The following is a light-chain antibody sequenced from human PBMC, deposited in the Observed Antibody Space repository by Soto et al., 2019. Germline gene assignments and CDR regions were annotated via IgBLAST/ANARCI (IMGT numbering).Light chain of an antibody. CDR1: QSISSY. Sequence: DIQITQSPSSLSASVGDRVTITCRASQSISSYLNWYQQKPWKAPKLLIYAASSLQSGVPSRFSGSGSGTDCTLTSSSLQPEDFATYYCQQSYSTPDTFGGGTKVEIK. J-gene: IGKJ4*01. CDR3: QQSYSTPDT. V-gene: IGKV1-39*01. CDR2: AAS.